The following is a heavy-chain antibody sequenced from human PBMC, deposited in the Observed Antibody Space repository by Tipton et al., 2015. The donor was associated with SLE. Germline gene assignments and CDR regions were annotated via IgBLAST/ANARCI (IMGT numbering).Heavy chain of an antibody. CDR2: ITYSGHT. CDR1: GDSVTSSGYY. CDR3: TRDTRYQHASDV. J-gene: IGHJ4*02. D-gene: IGHD2-2*01. Sequence: TLSLTCTATGDSVTSSGYYWNYIRQHPGEGLEWIGHITYSGHTLYNPSLQSRVTISVDTSKNQFSLKLTSVTAADTAVYYCTRDTRYQHASDVWGQGTLVTVSS. V-gene: IGHV4-31*03.